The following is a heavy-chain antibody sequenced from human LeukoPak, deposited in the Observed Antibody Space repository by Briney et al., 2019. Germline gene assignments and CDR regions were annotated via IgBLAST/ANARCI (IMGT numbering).Heavy chain of an antibody. CDR2: IYYSGST. CDR3: ARVKGRNPFPDY. J-gene: IGHJ4*02. Sequence: SETLSLTCTVSRGSISSYYWSWIRQPPGKGLEWIGYIYYSGSTNYNPSLKSRVTISVDTSKNQFSLKLSSMTAADTAVYYCARVKGRNPFPDYGGKGPLVPVSS. D-gene: IGHD2/OR15-2a*01. CDR1: RGSISSYY. V-gene: IGHV4-59*01.